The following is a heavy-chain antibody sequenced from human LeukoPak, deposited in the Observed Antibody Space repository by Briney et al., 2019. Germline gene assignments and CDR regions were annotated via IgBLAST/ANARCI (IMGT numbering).Heavy chain of an antibody. J-gene: IGHJ5*02. CDR3: AKDYCRGTSCYLNWFDP. Sequence: GGSLRLSCAASGFTFSNYAMNWGRQAPGKGLEGVSAISGSGGSTYYVDSVKGRFTISRDNSKNTLYLQMNSLRAEDTAVYYCAKDYCRGTSCYLNWFDPWGQGTLVTVSS. V-gene: IGHV3-23*01. CDR1: GFTFSNYA. D-gene: IGHD2-2*01. CDR2: ISGSGGST.